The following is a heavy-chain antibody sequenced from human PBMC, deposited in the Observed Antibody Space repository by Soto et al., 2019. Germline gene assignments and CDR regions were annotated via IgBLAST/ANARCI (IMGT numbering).Heavy chain of an antibody. J-gene: IGHJ6*01. CDR3: TRGLLGGAPYYTFQGMDV. V-gene: IGHV3-72*01. D-gene: IGHD3-3*01. CDR2: SRNRVNSHTT. CDR1: GFTFSDHY. Sequence: EVQLVESGGGLVQPGGSLRLSCAASGFTFSDHYMDWVRQAPGKGLEWVARSRNRVNSHTTEYAASVKGRFTISRDESQSSLYLQMNSLKIEDTAVYYCTRGLLGGAPYYTFQGMDVWGQGTTVTVSS.